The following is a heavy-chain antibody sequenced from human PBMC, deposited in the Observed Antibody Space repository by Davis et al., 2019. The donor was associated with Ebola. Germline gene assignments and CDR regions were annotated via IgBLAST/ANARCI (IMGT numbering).Heavy chain of an antibody. J-gene: IGHJ6*02. V-gene: IGHV1-2*04. CDR3: ARADYGDYYGMDV. CDR2: INPNSGGT. CDR1: GYTFINYG. Sequence: ASVKVSCKASGYTFINYGLSWVRQAPGQGLEWMGWINPNSGGTNYAQKFQGWVTMTRDTSISTAYIELSRLSSDDTAVDYCARADYGDYYGMDVWGQGTTVTVSS. D-gene: IGHD4-17*01.